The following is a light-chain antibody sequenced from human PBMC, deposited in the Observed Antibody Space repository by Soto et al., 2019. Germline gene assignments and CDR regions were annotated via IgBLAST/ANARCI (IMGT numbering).Light chain of an antibody. V-gene: IGLV1-51*02. CDR2: EDN. CDR3: GMWDISLHVWV. CDR1: NSNIGDNY. Sequence: QSVLTQPPSVSAAPGQKVTISCSGRNSNIGDNYFSWYQHVPGTAPKVLIYEDNMRPSGIPDRFSASKSGTLAALDITGLQTGDESDYYCGMWDISLHVWVFGGGTNVTVL. J-gene: IGLJ3*02.